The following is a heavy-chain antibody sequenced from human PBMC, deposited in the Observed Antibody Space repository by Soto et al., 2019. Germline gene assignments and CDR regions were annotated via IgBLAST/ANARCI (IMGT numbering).Heavy chain of an antibody. V-gene: IGHV1-18*01. CDR1: GYTFTSYG. D-gene: IGHD1-26*01. CDR2: ISAYNGNT. Sequence: ASVKVSCKASGYTFTSYGISWVRQAPGQGLEWIGWISAYNGNTNYAQKLQGRVTMTTDTSTSTAYMELRSLRSDDTAVYYCARVPWDFYYYYMDVWGKGTTVTVSS. J-gene: IGHJ6*03. CDR3: ARVPWDFYYYYMDV.